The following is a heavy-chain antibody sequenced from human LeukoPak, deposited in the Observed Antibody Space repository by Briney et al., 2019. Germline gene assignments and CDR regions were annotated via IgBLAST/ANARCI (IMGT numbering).Heavy chain of an antibody. V-gene: IGHV4-30-2*01. J-gene: IGHJ4*02. CDR3: ARGRTGESVWGSSRFDY. Sequence: SQTLSLTCAVSGGSISSGGYSWSWIRQPPGKGLEWIGYIYHSGSTYYNPSLKSRVTISVDRSKNQFSLKLSSVTGADTAVYYRARGRTGESVWGSSRFDYWGQGTLVTVSS. CDR1: GGSISSGGYS. CDR2: IYHSGST. D-gene: IGHD3-16*01.